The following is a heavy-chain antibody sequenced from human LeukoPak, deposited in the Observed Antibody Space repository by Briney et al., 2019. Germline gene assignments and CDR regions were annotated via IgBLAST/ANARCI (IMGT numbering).Heavy chain of an antibody. V-gene: IGHV3-23*01. CDR1: GFTFSSYA. J-gene: IGHJ4*02. CDR2: ISGSGGST. D-gene: IGHD3-3*01. Sequence: GGSLRLSCAASGFTFSSYAMSWVRQAPGKGLEWVSAISGSGGSTYYADSVKGRFTISRDNSKNTLYLQMNSLRAEGTAVYYCAKDFGARHYFDYWGQGTLVTVSS. CDR3: AKDFGARHYFDY.